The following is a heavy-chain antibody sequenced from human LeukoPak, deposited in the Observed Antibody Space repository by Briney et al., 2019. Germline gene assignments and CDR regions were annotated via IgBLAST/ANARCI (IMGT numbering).Heavy chain of an antibody. V-gene: IGHV3-21*01. Sequence: GGSLRLSCAASGFTFRSYSMNWVRQAPGNGLEWVSSISTSRSYIYYADSVKGRFTISRDNAKNSLYLQMNSLRAEDTAVYYCARKGDGGAFDIWGQGTMVTVSS. CDR1: GFTFRSYS. J-gene: IGHJ3*02. CDR3: ARKGDGGAFDI. D-gene: IGHD2-21*02. CDR2: ISTSRSYI.